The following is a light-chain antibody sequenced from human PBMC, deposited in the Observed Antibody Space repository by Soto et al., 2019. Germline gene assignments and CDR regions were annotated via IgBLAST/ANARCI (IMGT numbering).Light chain of an antibody. V-gene: IGKV3-20*01. CDR2: GAS. J-gene: IGKJ1*01. Sequence: EILITQSPVTLSASPGESGTLSCRASQSVDNNVAWYQQKPGQAPRLLIYGASNRATGIPDRFSGSGSGTDFTLTISRLEPEDFAVYYCQQYGSSGTFGQVTKVDI. CDR3: QQYGSSGT. CDR1: QSVDNN.